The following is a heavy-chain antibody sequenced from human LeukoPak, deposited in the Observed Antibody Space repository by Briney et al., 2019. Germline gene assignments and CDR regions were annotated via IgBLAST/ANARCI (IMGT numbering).Heavy chain of an antibody. CDR1: GGSFSGYY. V-gene: IGHV4-34*01. D-gene: IGHD3-16*02. Sequence: PSETLSLTCAVYGGSFSGYYWRWIRQPPGKGLEWIGEINHSGSTNHNPSLKSRVTISVDTSKNQFSLKLSSVTAADTAVYYCARGDYVWGSYRFYYFDYWGQGTLVTVSS. CDR2: INHSGST. CDR3: ARGDYVWGSYRFYYFDY. J-gene: IGHJ4*02.